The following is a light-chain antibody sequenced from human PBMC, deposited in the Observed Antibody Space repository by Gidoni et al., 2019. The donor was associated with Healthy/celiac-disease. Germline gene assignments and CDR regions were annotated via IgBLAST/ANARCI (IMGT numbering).Light chain of an antibody. V-gene: IGKV2-28*01. CDR3: MQALQTPLFT. CDR2: LVS. Sequence: DIVMTQSPLSLPVTPGEPASISCRSSHSLLHSNGYNYLDWYLQKPGQSPQLLIYLVSNRASGVPDRFSGSGSGTDFTLKISRVEAEDVGVYYCMQALQTPLFTFGPGTKVDIK. CDR1: HSLLHSNGYNY. J-gene: IGKJ3*01.